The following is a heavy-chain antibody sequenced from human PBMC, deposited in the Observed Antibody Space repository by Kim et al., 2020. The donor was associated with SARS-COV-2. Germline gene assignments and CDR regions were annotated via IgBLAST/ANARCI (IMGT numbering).Heavy chain of an antibody. CDR3: ARGSGNFGY. V-gene: IGHV4-30-2*04. J-gene: IGHJ4*02. CDR2: GNT. Sequence: GNTYYNPSLKSPFPISVDTSKNQFALNLSSVTAADTAVYYCARGSGNFGYWGQGTLVTVSS. D-gene: IGHD6-25*01.